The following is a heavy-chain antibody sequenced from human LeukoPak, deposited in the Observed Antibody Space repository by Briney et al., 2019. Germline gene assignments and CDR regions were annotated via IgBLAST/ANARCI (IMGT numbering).Heavy chain of an antibody. CDR1: GFTFSSYG. V-gene: IGHV4-39*07. D-gene: IGHD3-10*01. Sequence: GTLRLSCAASGFTFSSYGMSWVRQPPGKGLEWIGSIYYSGSTYYNPSLKSRVTISVDASKNQFSLKLSSVTAADTAVYYCARGRITMVRGVIILDYYYYYMDVWGKGTTVTVSS. J-gene: IGHJ6*03. CDR2: IYYSGST. CDR3: ARGRITMVRGVIILDYYYYYMDV.